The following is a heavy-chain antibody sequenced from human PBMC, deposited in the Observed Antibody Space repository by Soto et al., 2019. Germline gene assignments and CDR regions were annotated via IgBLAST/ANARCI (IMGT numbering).Heavy chain of an antibody. CDR1: GFTFSSYA. J-gene: IGHJ4*02. D-gene: IGHD5-18*01. CDR3: AKDRYSYISYFDY. CDR2: INGGGAGT. Sequence: GGSLRLSCAASGFTFSSYAMSWVRQAPGKGLEWVSAINGGGAGTYYADSVKGRFTISRDNSKNTLYLQMDSLRAEDTAVYYCAKDRYSYISYFDYWGQGTLVTVS. V-gene: IGHV3-23*01.